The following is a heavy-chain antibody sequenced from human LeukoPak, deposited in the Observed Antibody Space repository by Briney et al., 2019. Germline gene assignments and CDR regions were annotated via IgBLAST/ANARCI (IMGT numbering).Heavy chain of an antibody. Sequence: ASVKVSCKASGYTFTSYGISWVRQAPGQGLEWMGWINVYNGNTNYAQKLQGRVTMTTDTPTSTAYMELRSLRSDDTAVYYCARVELLLYGMDVWGQGTTVTVSS. V-gene: IGHV1-18*01. CDR1: GYTFTSYG. CDR3: ARVELLLYGMDV. CDR2: INVYNGNT. J-gene: IGHJ6*02. D-gene: IGHD3-10*01.